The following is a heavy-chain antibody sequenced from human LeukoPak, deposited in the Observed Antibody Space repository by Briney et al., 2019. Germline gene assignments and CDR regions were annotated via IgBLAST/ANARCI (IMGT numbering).Heavy chain of an antibody. J-gene: IGHJ4*02. CDR1: GFTFSGCY. Sequence: PGGSLRLSCAASGFTFSGCYMSWIRQAPGKGPEWISYISSSGDSEYYADSVKGRFTISRDNAKDSLYLQMNSLRAEDTAVYYCARDRGAVAGQYFDYWGQGTLVTVSS. CDR2: ISSSGDSE. D-gene: IGHD6-19*01. V-gene: IGHV3-11*01. CDR3: ARDRGAVAGQYFDY.